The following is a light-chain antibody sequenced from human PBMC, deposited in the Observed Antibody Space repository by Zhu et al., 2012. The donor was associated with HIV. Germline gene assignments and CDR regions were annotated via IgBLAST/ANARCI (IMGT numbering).Light chain of an antibody. J-gene: IGKJ1*01. CDR3: QQYGGSPWT. Sequence: ETVLTQSPGTLSLSPGERATLSCRASQSVSSSYLAWYQQKPGQAPRLLIFGASSRATGIPDRFSGSGSGTDFTLTISRLEPEDFAVYYCQQYGGSPWTFGRRDQGGNQT. CDR2: GAS. V-gene: IGKV3-20*01. CDR1: QSVSSSY.